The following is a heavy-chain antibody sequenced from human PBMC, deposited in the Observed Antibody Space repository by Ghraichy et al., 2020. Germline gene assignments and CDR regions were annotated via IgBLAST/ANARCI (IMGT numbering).Heavy chain of an antibody. D-gene: IGHD1-20*01. V-gene: IGHV4-30-4*01. J-gene: IGHJ4*02. CDR3: ARGGRYTWNDRLDY. CDR1: GGSITTGDYY. Sequence: SQTLSLTCTVSGGSITTGDYYWSWIRQPPGKGLEWIGNIFHSGTTHYNPSLKSRLTMSVDTAKNQFSLKLTSVTAADTAVYYCARGGRYTWNDRLDYWGQGSLATVSS. CDR2: IFHSGTT.